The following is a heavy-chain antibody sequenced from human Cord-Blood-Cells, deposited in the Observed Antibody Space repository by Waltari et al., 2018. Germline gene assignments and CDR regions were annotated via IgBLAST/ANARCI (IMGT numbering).Heavy chain of an antibody. J-gene: IGHJ4*02. CDR2: ISYDGSNK. CDR1: GFTFSSYA. V-gene: IGHV3-30*04. D-gene: IGHD6-13*01. Sequence: QVQLVESGGGVVQPGRSLRLSCAASGFTFSSYAMHWVRQAPGKGLVWVGVISYDGSNKYYADAVKGRVTISRDNSKNTLYLQMNSLRAEDTAVYYCASTPRAAGDYWGQGTLVTVSS. CDR3: ASTPRAAGDY.